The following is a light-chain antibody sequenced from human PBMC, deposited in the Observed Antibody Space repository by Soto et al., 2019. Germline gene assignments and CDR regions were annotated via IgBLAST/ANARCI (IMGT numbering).Light chain of an antibody. Sequence: HSVLAQPRSESGSPGQSVTISCTGTSSDVGGYNYVPWYQQYPGKAPKVMIYDVTKRPSGVPDRFSGSKSGNAVSLTISGHQAEDEADYYCCSYTGFYSYVFGTGTKVTVL. CDR1: SSDVGGYNY. J-gene: IGLJ1*01. CDR3: CSYTGFYSYV. CDR2: DVT. V-gene: IGLV2-11*01.